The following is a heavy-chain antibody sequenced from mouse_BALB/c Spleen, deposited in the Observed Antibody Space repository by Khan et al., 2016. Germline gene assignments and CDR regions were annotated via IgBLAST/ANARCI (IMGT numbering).Heavy chain of an antibody. CDR1: GDSITSGY. CDR2: ISYSGST. CDR3: ARYKDSGYAMDY. V-gene: IGHV3-8*02. Sequence: EVQLQESGPSLVKPSQTLSLTCSVTGDSITSGYWNWIRKFPGNKLEYMGYISYSGSTYYNPSLKSRISIPRDTSKNQYSLQLNSVTTEDAATYYCARYKDSGYAMDYWGQGTSVTVSS. J-gene: IGHJ4*01.